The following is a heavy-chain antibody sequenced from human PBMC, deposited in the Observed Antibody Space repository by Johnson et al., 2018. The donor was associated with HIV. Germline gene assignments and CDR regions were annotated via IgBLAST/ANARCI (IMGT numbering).Heavy chain of an antibody. D-gene: IGHD6-19*01. Sequence: VQLVESGGGVVQPGRSLRLSCAASGFTFSSYAMSWVRQAPGKGLEWVSAISGSGGSTYYADSVKGRFTISRDNSKNTLYLQMNSLRAEDTAVYYCARHKAVADAFDIWGQGTVVTVS. J-gene: IGHJ3*02. CDR1: GFTFSSYA. V-gene: IGHV3-23*04. CDR2: ISGSGGST. CDR3: ARHKAVADAFDI.